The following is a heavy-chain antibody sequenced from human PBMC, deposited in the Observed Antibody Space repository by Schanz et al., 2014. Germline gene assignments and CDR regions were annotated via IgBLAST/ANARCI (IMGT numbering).Heavy chain of an antibody. CDR3: ARESGGYFDN. J-gene: IGHJ4*02. Sequence: QVQLVESGGSVVRPGGSLRLSCAASRFTFNAYDMYWIRQAPGKGLEWVALISHDGSNKNSADSVKGRFTISRDNSKNTLYLQMNSLRAEDTALYFCARESGGYFDNWGQGTLVTVSS. V-gene: IGHV3-30*03. CDR2: ISHDGSNK. D-gene: IGHD3-10*01. CDR1: RFTFNAYD.